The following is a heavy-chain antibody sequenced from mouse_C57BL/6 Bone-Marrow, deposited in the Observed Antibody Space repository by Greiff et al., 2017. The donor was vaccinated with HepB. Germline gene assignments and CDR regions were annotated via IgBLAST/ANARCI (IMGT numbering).Heavy chain of an antibody. CDR3: ASSIRVGARLYWYFDV. J-gene: IGHJ1*03. Sequence: VQLQQPGPELVKPGASVKLSCKASGYTFTSYDINWVKQRPGQGLEWIGWIYPRDGSTKYNEKFKGKATLTVDTSSSTAYMELHSLTSEDSAVYFCASSIRVGARLYWYFDVWGTGTTVTVSS. CDR2: IYPRDGST. D-gene: IGHD1-1*01. V-gene: IGHV1-85*01. CDR1: GYTFTSYD.